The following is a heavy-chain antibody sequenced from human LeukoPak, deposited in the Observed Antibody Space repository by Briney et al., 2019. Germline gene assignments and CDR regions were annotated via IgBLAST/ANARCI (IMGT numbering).Heavy chain of an antibody. CDR3: ARATPDYYGMDV. CDR1: GFTFSSYG. J-gene: IGHJ6*02. CDR2: IWYDGSNK. Sequence: GSLRLSCAASGFTFSSYGMHWVRQAPGKGLEWVAVIWYDGSNKYYADSVKGRFTISRDNSKNTLYLQMNSLRAEDTAVYYCARATPDYYGMDVWGQGTTVTVSS. V-gene: IGHV3-33*01.